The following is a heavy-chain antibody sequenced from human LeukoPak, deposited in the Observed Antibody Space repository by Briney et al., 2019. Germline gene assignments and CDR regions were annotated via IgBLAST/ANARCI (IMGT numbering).Heavy chain of an antibody. CDR1: GGSLSSSSYY. CDR2: IYYSGST. J-gene: IGHJ3*02. Sequence: PSETLSLTCTVPGGSLSSSSYYWGWIRQPPGRGLEWLGSIYYSGSTYYNPSLKSRVTISVATSKNQFSLNLSSLTAADPAVYYCARQGLLWFGESIFSLGLRGGDAFDIWGQGTMVTVSS. CDR3: ARQGLLWFGESIFSLGLRGGDAFDI. V-gene: IGHV4-39*01. D-gene: IGHD3-10*01.